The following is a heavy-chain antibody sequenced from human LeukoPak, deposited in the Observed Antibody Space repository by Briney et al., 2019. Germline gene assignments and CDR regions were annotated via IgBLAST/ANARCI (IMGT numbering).Heavy chain of an antibody. J-gene: IGHJ6*02. V-gene: IGHV3-23*01. CDR2: ISGSGGST. CDR1: GFTFSSYA. D-gene: IGHD1-26*01. CDR3: AKDLVGATMGLYYYGMDV. Sequence: GGSLRLSCAASGFTFSSYAMSWVRQAPGKGLEWVSAISGSGGSTYYADSVKGRFTISRDNSKNTLYLQMNSLRAEDTAVYYCAKDLVGATMGLYYYGMDVWGQGTTVTVSS.